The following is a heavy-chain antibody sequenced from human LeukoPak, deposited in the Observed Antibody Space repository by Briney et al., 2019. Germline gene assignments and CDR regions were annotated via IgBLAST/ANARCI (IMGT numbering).Heavy chain of an antibody. CDR3: ARLSAL. Sequence: ASVKVSCETSGYPFSDYYIHWIRQASGQGLESMGWINPKNGDTKYAQRSQGRLTITMDTSIDTVYMELRSLRYDDTAVYYCARLSALWGQGTLVTVSS. CDR2: INPKNGDT. V-gene: IGHV1-2*02. CDR1: GYPFSDYY. J-gene: IGHJ4*02.